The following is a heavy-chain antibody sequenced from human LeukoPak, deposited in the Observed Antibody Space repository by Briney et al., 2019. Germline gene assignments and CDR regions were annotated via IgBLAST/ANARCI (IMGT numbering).Heavy chain of an antibody. J-gene: IGHJ4*02. Sequence: ASVKVSCKASGGTFSSYAISWVRQAPGQGLEWMGGIIPIFGTANYAQKFQGRVTITADKSTSTAYMELSSLRYEDTAVYYCAARDGLDTALSDFDYWGQGTLVTVSS. D-gene: IGHD5-18*01. CDR2: IIPIFGTA. V-gene: IGHV1-69*06. CDR3: AARDGLDTALSDFDY. CDR1: GGTFSSYA.